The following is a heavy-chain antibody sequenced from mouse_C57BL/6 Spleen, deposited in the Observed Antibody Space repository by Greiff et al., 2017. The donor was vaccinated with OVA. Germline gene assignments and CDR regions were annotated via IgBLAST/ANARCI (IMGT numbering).Heavy chain of an antibody. V-gene: IGHV1-69*01. CDR2: IDPSDSYT. CDR1: GYTFTSYW. Sequence: QVHVKQPGAELVMPGASVKLSCKASGYTFTSYWMHWVKQRPGQGLEWIGEIDPSDSYTNYNQKFKGKSTLTVDKSSSTAYMQLSSLTSEDSAVYYCATIYYGSSMDYWGQGTSVTVSS. CDR3: ATIYYGSSMDY. J-gene: IGHJ4*01. D-gene: IGHD1-1*01.